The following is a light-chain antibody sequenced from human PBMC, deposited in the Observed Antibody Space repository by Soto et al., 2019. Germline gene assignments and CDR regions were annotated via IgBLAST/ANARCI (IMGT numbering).Light chain of an antibody. Sequence: EIVMTQSPATLSVFPGERATLSCRASQSISSNLAWYQQKPGQAPRLLIYGASARATGIPARFIGSGSGTEFTLTISSLQSEDFAIYYCQQYNNWPPYTFGQGTKLEIQ. CDR3: QQYNNWPPYT. J-gene: IGKJ2*01. CDR2: GAS. V-gene: IGKV3-15*01. CDR1: QSISSN.